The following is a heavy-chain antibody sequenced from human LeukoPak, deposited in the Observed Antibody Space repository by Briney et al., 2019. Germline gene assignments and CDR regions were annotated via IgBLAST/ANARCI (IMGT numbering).Heavy chain of an antibody. Sequence: SETLSLTCTVSGGSISSYYWSWIRQPPGKGLEWIGYIYYSGSTNYNPSLKSRVTISVDTSKNQFSLKLSSVTAADTAVYYCARDSGAQSSFDYWGQGTLVTVSS. CDR2: IYYSGST. J-gene: IGHJ4*02. CDR3: ARDSGAQSSFDY. D-gene: IGHD1-26*01. V-gene: IGHV4-59*01. CDR1: GGSISSYY.